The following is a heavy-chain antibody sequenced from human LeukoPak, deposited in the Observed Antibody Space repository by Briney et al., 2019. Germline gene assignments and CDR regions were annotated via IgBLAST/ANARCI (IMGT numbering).Heavy chain of an antibody. D-gene: IGHD2-15*01. V-gene: IGHV1-18*04. CDR1: GYTFTSYG. J-gene: IGHJ3*02. CDR2: ISAYNGNT. CDR3: ARGEYCSGGSCWYDAFDI. Sequence: GASVKVSCKASGYTFTSYGISWVRQAPGQGLEWMGWISAYNGNTNYAQKLQGRVTMTTDTSTSTAYMELRSLRSDDTAVYYCARGEYCSGGSCWYDAFDIWGQGTMVTVSS.